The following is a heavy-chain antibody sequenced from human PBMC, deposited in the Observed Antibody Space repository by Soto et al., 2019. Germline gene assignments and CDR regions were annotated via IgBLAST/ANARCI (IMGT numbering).Heavy chain of an antibody. CDR1: GGSISSYY. D-gene: IGHD4-17*01. V-gene: IGHV4-59*08. CDR3: ARRYGDCFDY. J-gene: IGHJ4*02. CDR2: IYYSGST. Sequence: QVQLQESGPGLVKPSETLSLTCTVSGGSISSYYWSWIRQPPGKGLEWIGYIYYSGSTNYNPSLKSRVTKXXDTSKNQSSLKLSSVTAADTAVYYCARRYGDCFDYWGQGTLVTVSS.